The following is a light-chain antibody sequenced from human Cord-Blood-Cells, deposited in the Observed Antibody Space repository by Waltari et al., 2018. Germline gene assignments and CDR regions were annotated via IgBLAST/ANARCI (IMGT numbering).Light chain of an antibody. J-gene: IGKJ2*03. CDR1: QSISSY. CDR2: AAS. Sequence: DIQMTQSPSSLSASVGDRVTITCRASQSISSYLNWYQQKPGKVPKLLIYAASSLQSGVPSMFSGSGSGTDFTLTISSLQPEDFATYYCQQSYSTPPSFGQGTKLEIK. V-gene: IGKV1-39*01. CDR3: QQSYSTPPS.